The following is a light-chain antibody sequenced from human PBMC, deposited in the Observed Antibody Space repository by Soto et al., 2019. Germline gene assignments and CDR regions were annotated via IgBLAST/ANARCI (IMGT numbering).Light chain of an antibody. CDR2: EVS. Sequence: QSVLAQPASVSGSPGQSITVSCTGTTXDVGGYNYVSWYQQYPGKAPKLIIYEVSNRPSGISDRFSGSKSGNTASLTISGLQTEDEADFYCSSYTTASTYVFGRGTKVTVL. J-gene: IGLJ1*01. V-gene: IGLV2-14*01. CDR3: SSYTTASTYV. CDR1: TXDVGGYNY.